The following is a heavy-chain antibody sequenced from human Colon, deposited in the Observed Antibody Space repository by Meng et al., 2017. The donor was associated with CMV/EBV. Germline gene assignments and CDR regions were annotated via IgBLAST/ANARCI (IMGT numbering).Heavy chain of an antibody. J-gene: IGHJ3*02. CDR2: IYYSGST. Sequence: GSLRLSCTVSGGSISSYYWSWIRQPPGKGLEWIGYIYYSGSTNYNPSLKSRVTISVDTSKNQFSLKLSFVTAADTAVYYCASGGMATIAAFDIWGQGTMVTVSS. D-gene: IGHD5-24*01. CDR3: ASGGMATIAAFDI. CDR1: GGSISSYY. V-gene: IGHV4-59*01.